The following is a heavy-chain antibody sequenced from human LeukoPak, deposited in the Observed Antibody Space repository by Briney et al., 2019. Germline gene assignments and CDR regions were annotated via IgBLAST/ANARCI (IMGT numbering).Heavy chain of an antibody. CDR2: IYYSGST. V-gene: IGHV4-31*03. Sequence: PSQTLSLACTVSGGSISSGGYYWSWIRQHPGKGLEWIGYIYYSGSTYYNPSLKSRVTISVDTSKNQFSLKLSSVTAADTAVYYCARDRGYCSGGSCEGAVDYWGQGTLVTVSS. D-gene: IGHD2-15*01. J-gene: IGHJ4*02. CDR1: GGSISSGGYY. CDR3: ARDRGYCSGGSCEGAVDY.